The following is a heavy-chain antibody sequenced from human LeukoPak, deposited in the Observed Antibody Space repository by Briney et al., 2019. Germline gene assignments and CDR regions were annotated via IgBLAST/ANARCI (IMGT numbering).Heavy chain of an antibody. CDR1: GYSFTSYW. V-gene: IGHV5-51*01. J-gene: IGHJ3*02. CDR2: IYPGDSDT. Sequence: GESLKISCTGSGYSFTSYWIAWVRQMPGKGLEWMGIIYPGDSDTRYSPSFQGQVTISADKSISTASLQWSSLKASDTAMYYCARHTYYYDSSGSDIRGTFDIWGQGTMVTVSS. CDR3: ARHTYYYDSSGSDIRGTFDI. D-gene: IGHD3-22*01.